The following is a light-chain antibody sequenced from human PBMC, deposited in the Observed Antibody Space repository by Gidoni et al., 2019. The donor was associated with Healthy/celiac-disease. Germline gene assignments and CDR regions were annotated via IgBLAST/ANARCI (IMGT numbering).Light chain of an antibody. V-gene: IGKV3-20*01. J-gene: IGKJ4*01. CDR3: QQYGCSPTT. Sequence: ELELTQSPGTLSLSPGARANLSCRASQSVSSSYVAWYQQNPGQAPRLLIYGASRRATGIPNRFRGSGSGTDFTLTISRLEPGDFSVYYCQQYGCSPTTFXGXTKVEIK. CDR1: QSVSSSY. CDR2: GAS.